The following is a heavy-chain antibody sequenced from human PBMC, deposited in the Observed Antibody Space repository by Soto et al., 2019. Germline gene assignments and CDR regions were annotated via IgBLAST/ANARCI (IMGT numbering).Heavy chain of an antibody. V-gene: IGHV1-8*01. CDR3: VGGLPAAKRRWDYNYYYMDV. J-gene: IGHJ6*03. Sequence: QVPLVQSGTEVKKPGASVKVSCKASGDTFTSHNINWVRQATGQGLEWMGWMNPISGNTGYAQKFQGRVTLTRNTSISTAYMELSSLRSDDTAVYFCVGGLPAAKRRWDYNYYYMDVWGKGTTVTVSS. D-gene: IGHD2-2*01. CDR1: GDTFTSHN. CDR2: MNPISGNT.